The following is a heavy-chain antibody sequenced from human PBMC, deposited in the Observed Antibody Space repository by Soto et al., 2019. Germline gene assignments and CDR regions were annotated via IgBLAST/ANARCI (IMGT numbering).Heavy chain of an antibody. Sequence: QVQLVRSGAEVKKPGASVKVSCKASGYTFTGYYMHWVRQAPGQGLEWMGWINPNSGGTNYAQKFQGRVTMTRDTSISTAYMELSRLRSDDTAVYYCARESSCSSTSCYSPLDYWGQGNLVTVSS. CDR2: INPNSGGT. CDR1: GYTFTGYY. CDR3: ARESSCSSTSCYSPLDY. J-gene: IGHJ4*02. V-gene: IGHV1-2*02. D-gene: IGHD2-2*01.